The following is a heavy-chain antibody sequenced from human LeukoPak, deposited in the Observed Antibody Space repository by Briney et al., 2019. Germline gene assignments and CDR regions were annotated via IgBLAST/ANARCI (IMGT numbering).Heavy chain of an antibody. CDR1: RFTLSSYW. Sequence: GGSLRLSCAASRFTLSSYWMHWVRQAPGKGLVWVSRINTDGSSTNYADSVKGRLTISRDNAMNTLYLQMNNLRAEDTAVYYCASRTGVYWGQGTLVSVSS. V-gene: IGHV3-74*01. J-gene: IGHJ4*02. CDR2: INTDGSST. CDR3: ASRTGVY. D-gene: IGHD1-14*01.